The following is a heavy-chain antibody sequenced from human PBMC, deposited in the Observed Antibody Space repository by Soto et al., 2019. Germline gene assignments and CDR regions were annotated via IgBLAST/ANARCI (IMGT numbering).Heavy chain of an antibody. Sequence: PGGSLRLSCAASGLTFSNYDMHWVRQTAGKGLEWVSIIRTTGDTYYADSVKGRFTISRENVRNSLYLQVNNLRVGDTAVYYCARGSYGFMDVWGQGTTVTV. J-gene: IGHJ6*02. CDR2: IRTTGDT. CDR1: GLTFSNYD. CDR3: ARGSYGFMDV. D-gene: IGHD3-3*01. V-gene: IGHV3-13*01.